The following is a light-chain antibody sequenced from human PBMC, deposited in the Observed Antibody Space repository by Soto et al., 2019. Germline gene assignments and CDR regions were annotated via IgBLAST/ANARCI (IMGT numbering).Light chain of an antibody. CDR2: QAS. CDR1: QSISNW. J-gene: IGKJ2*01. V-gene: IGKV1-5*03. Sequence: DIQMTQSPSTLSASVGDRVTITCRASQSISNWLAWYQQKPGKAPRFLIYQASTLESGVSSRFSGSGSGTEFTLTISNLQPDDFATYYCQQYKSYSTFGQGTKLDIK. CDR3: QQYKSYST.